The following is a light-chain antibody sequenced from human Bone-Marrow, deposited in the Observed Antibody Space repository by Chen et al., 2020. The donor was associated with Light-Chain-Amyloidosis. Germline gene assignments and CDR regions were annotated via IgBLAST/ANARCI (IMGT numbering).Light chain of an antibody. CDR3: QQSYSIPLFT. Sequence: DIQMTQSPSSLSASVGDRVTITCRASQDIVTYLNWYQQKPGKAPNLLIYSTSNLQSGVPSRFSGSGSGTDFTRTISSLQPEDAATDYCQQSYSIPLFTFGPGTKVDIK. CDR1: QDIVTY. J-gene: IGKJ3*01. V-gene: IGKV1-39*01. CDR2: STS.